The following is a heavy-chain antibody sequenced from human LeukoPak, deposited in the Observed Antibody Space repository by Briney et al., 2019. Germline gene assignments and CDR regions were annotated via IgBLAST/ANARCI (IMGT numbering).Heavy chain of an antibody. D-gene: IGHD2-8*01. J-gene: IGHJ4*02. CDR3: ARAYCTNGVCYGFVY. Sequence: SETLSLTCTVSGGSISSYYWSWIRQPPGKGLEWIGYIYYGGSTNYNPSLKSRVTISVDTSKNQFSLKLSSVTAADTAVYYCARAYCTNGVCYGFVYWGQGTLVTVSS. V-gene: IGHV4-59*01. CDR2: IYYGGST. CDR1: GGSISSYY.